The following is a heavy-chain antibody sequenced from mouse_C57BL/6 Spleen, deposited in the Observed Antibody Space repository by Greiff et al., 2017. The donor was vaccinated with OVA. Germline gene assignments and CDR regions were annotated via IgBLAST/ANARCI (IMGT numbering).Heavy chain of an antibody. J-gene: IGHJ4*01. D-gene: IGHD1-1*01. V-gene: IGHV1-53*01. Sequence: QVQLQQPGTELVKPGASVKLSCKASGYTFTSYWMHWVKQRPGQGLEWIGNINPSNGGTNYNEKFKSKATLTVDKSSSTAYMQLSSLTSEDSAVYDCAREVVARGYAMDYWGQGTSVTVSS. CDR2: INPSNGGT. CDR1: GYTFTSYW. CDR3: AREVVARGYAMDY.